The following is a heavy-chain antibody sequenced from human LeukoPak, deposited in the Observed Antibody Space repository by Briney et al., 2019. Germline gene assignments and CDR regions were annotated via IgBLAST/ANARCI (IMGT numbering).Heavy chain of an antibody. Sequence: SETLSLTCTVSGGSINNFYWSWIRQPPGKGLEWIGCIYYSGSTNYNPSLKSRVTLSGDTSKNQFSLKLSSVTAADTAVYYCARGGGYYDSNNYYQGYFEYWGQGTLVTVSS. CDR3: ARGGGYYDSNNYYQGYFEY. CDR1: GGSINNFY. CDR2: IYYSGST. V-gene: IGHV4-59*01. D-gene: IGHD3-22*01. J-gene: IGHJ4*02.